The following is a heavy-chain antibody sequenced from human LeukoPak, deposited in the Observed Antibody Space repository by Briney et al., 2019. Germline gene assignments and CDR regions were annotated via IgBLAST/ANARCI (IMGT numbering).Heavy chain of an antibody. CDR1: GFTFSNAW. D-gene: IGHD5-18*01. CDR2: IKSKTDGGTT. J-gene: IGHJ6*03. CDR3: TTRTLYSYVYYYYYMDV. V-gene: IGHV3-15*01. Sequence: PGGSLRLSCAASGFTFSNAWMSWVRQAPGKGLEWVGRIKSKTDGGTTDYAAPVKGRFTISRDDSKNTLYLQMNSLKTEDTAVYYCTTRTLYSYVYYYYYMDVWGKGTTVTVSS.